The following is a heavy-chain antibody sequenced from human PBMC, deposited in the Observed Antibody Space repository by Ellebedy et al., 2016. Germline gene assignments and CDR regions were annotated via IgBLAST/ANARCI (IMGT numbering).Heavy chain of an antibody. CDR3: ATKDRLNYYNSNGHYYDY. V-gene: IGHV5-51*01. CDR1: GYKFSFYW. CDR2: IYPDDSDT. Sequence: GESLKISCQASGYKFSFYWIAWVRQMPGKGLEYMGIIYPDDSDTRYSPSFQGQVTISVDKSINTAYLQWPSLKASDTAMYYCATKDRLNYYNSNGHYYDYWGQGTPVTVSS. D-gene: IGHD3-22*01. J-gene: IGHJ4*02.